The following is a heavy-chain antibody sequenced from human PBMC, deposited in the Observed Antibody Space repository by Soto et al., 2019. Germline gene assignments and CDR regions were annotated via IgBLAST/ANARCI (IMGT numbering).Heavy chain of an antibody. CDR1: GGTFSSYS. CDR2: IIPMFGTA. Sequence: SVKVSCKASGGTFSSYSFLWVRQAPGQGLEWMGGIIPMFGTASYAQKFQGRVTITADESTSTAYMELSSLTSEDTAVYYCATSLANPTGFDYWGQGTLVTVSS. D-gene: IGHD3-3*02. CDR3: ATSLANPTGFDY. J-gene: IGHJ4*02. V-gene: IGHV1-69*13.